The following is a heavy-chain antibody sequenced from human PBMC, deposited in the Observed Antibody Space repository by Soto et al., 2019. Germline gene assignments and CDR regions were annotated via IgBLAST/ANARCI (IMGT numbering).Heavy chain of an antibody. CDR2: INPSGGST. Sequence: ASVKVSCKASGYTFTSYYMHWVRQAPGQGLEWMGIINPSGGSTSYAQKFQGRVTMTRDTSTSTVYMELSSLRSEDTAVYYCASVGYCTNGVCYPDLDYYYYGMDVWGQGTTVTVSS. V-gene: IGHV1-46*01. D-gene: IGHD2-8*01. J-gene: IGHJ6*02. CDR3: ASVGYCTNGVCYPDLDYYYYGMDV. CDR1: GYTFTSYY.